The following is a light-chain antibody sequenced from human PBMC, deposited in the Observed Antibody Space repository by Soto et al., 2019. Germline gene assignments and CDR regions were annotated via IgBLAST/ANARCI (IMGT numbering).Light chain of an antibody. CDR2: EVS. CDR1: TSDVGSSNY. J-gene: IGLJ3*02. Sequence: QSVLTQPASVSGSPGQSITISCTGTTSDVGSSNYVSWYQQHPGIAPKLMIYEVSNRPSGVSDRFSGSKSGNTASLTISGLQAEDEADYYCSSYTTSSTWVFGGGTKLTVL. CDR3: SSYTTSSTWV. V-gene: IGLV2-14*01.